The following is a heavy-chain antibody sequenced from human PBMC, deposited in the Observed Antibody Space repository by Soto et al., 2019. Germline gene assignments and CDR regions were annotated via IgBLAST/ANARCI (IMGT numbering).Heavy chain of an antibody. J-gene: IGHJ4*02. CDR3: AKVISIAVAGTFDY. D-gene: IGHD6-19*01. CDR2: ISGSGGST. Sequence: AGGSLRLSCAASGFTFSSYAMSWVRQAPGKGLEWVSAISGSGGSTYYADSVKGRFTISRDNSKNTLYLQMNSLRAEDTAVYYCAKVISIAVAGTFDYWGQGTLVTVSS. V-gene: IGHV3-23*01. CDR1: GFTFSSYA.